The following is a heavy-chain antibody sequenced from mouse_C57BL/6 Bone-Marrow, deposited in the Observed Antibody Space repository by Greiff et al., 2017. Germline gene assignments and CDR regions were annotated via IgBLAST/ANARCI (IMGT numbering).Heavy chain of an antibody. CDR1: GYTFTSYW. D-gene: IGHD1-1*01. J-gene: IGHJ4*01. V-gene: IGHV1-72*01. Sequence: QVQLQQPGAELVKPGASVKLSCKASGYTFTSYWMHWVKQRPGRGLEWIGRIDPNSGGTKYNEKFKSKATLTVDKSSSTAYMQLSRLTSEDSSVYYCARPYYYGSRYAMDYWGQGTSVTVSS. CDR2: IDPNSGGT. CDR3: ARPYYYGSRYAMDY.